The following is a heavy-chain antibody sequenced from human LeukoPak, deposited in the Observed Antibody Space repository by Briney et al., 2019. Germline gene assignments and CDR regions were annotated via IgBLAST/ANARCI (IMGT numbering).Heavy chain of an antibody. Sequence: AGTLTLTCAVSGGSISSSNWWSWVRQPPGKGLEWIGEFYHSGSTNYNPSLKSRVTISVDKSKNKFSLKLSSVTAADTAVYYCAREGATAMVRDAFDIWGQGTMVTVS. CDR2: FYHSGST. V-gene: IGHV4-4*02. J-gene: IGHJ3*02. D-gene: IGHD5-18*01. CDR3: AREGATAMVRDAFDI. CDR1: GGSISSSNW.